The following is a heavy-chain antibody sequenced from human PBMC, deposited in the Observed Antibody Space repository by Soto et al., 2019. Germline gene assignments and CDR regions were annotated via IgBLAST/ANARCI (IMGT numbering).Heavy chain of an antibody. CDR3: AIKGSSSRYWYYGMDV. J-gene: IGHJ6*02. CDR1: GGTFSSYA. CDR2: IIPIFGTA. V-gene: IGHV1-69*06. Sequence: VSCKAYGGTFSSYAISWVRQAPVQGLERMGGIIPIFGTADNAQKFQGRVPITADKYPSTAYIELSSRRSEDTAVYYCAIKGSSSRYWYYGMDVWGQGTTVTVSS. D-gene: IGHD6-6*01.